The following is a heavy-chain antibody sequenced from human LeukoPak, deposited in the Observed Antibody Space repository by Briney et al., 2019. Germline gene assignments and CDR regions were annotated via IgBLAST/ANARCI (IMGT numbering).Heavy chain of an antibody. CDR3: ARASYDIFYDY. D-gene: IGHD3-9*01. Sequence: GGSLRLSCAASGFTFSSYSMNWVRQAPGKGLEWVSYISSSTNTIYYADSVKGRFTISRDNAKNSLYLQMNSLRAEDTAVYYCARASYDIFYDYWGQGTLVTVSS. CDR2: ISSSTNTI. V-gene: IGHV3-48*04. CDR1: GFTFSSYS. J-gene: IGHJ4*02.